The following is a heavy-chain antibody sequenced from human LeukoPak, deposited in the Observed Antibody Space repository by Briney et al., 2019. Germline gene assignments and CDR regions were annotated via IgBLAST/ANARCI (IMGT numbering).Heavy chain of an antibody. CDR2: ISYDGSNK. CDR1: GFTFSSYG. V-gene: IGHV3-30*03. Sequence: PGGSLRLSCAASGFTFSSYGMHWVRQAPGKGLEWVAVISYDGSNKYYADSVKGRFTISRDNSKNTLYLQMNSLTADDTAVYYCVRGPRYYDDSGFHYGVFDIWGQGTVVTVSS. D-gene: IGHD3-22*01. J-gene: IGHJ3*02. CDR3: VRGPRYYDDSGFHYGVFDI.